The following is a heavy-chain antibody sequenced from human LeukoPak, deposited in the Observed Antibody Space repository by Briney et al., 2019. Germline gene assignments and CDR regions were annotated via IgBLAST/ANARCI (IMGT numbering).Heavy chain of an antibody. Sequence: PSETLSLTCTVSGGSISSGGYYWSWIRQHPGKGLEWIGYIYYSGSTYYNPYLKSRVTISVDTSKHQFSLKLSSVTAADTAVYYCARDHYGDYEPLKIDFWGQGTLVTVSS. D-gene: IGHD4-17*01. V-gene: IGHV4-31*03. CDR3: ARDHYGDYEPLKIDF. CDR1: GGSISSGGYY. J-gene: IGHJ4*02. CDR2: IYYSGST.